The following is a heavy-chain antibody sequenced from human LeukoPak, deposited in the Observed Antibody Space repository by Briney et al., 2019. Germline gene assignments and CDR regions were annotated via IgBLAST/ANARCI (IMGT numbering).Heavy chain of an antibody. D-gene: IGHD3-22*01. V-gene: IGHV3-33*01. Sequence: GGSLRLSCAASGFTFSSYGMPWVRQAPGKGLEWVAVIWYDGSNKYYADSVKGRFTISRDNSKNTLYLQMNSLRAEDTAVYYCARGSGHYYDSSDFDYWGQGTLVTVSS. CDR3: ARGSGHYYDSSDFDY. CDR1: GFTFSSYG. J-gene: IGHJ4*02. CDR2: IWYDGSNK.